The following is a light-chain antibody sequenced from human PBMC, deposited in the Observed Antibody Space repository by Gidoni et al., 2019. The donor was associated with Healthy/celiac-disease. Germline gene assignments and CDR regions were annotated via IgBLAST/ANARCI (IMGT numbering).Light chain of an antibody. V-gene: IGKV3-15*01. J-gene: IGKJ4*01. CDR2: GAS. Sequence: EIAMTQSPATLSVSPGARATLSCRASQSVSSNLAWYQQKPGQAPRLLIYGASTRATGIPARFSGSGSGTEFTLTISSLQSEDFAVYYCQQYNNWPPVLTFGEGTKVEIK. CDR1: QSVSSN. CDR3: QQYNNWPPVLT.